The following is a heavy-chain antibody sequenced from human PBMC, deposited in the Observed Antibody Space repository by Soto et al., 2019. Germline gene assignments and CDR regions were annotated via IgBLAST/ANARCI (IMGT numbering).Heavy chain of an antibody. V-gene: IGHV1-69*10. CDR2: IVPLFGIG. D-gene: IGHD3-22*01. J-gene: IGHJ6*02. CDR3: ARDYYDSTGHAKYYYYGLDV. CDR1: GGTFNNYA. Sequence: SVKVSCKASGGTFNNYAITWVRQAPGQGLEWMGGIVPLFGIGSYAERFQGRITITADKFTSTAYMEVSTLNSEDTAVYYCARDYYDSTGHAKYYYYGLDVWGQGTAVTVSS.